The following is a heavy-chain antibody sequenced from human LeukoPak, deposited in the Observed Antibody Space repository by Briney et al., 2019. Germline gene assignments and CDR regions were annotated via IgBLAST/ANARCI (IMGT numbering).Heavy chain of an antibody. CDR2: ISGSGGST. CDR1: GFTFSSYA. Sequence: GGSLRLSCAASGFTFSSYAMSWVRQAPGKGLEWVSAISGSGGSTYYADSVKGRFTISRDNSKNTLYLQMNSLRAEDTAVYYCGISLGRIAAAGTLFDYWGQRTLVTVSS. V-gene: IGHV3-23*01. D-gene: IGHD6-13*01. J-gene: IGHJ4*02. CDR3: GISLGRIAAAGTLFDY.